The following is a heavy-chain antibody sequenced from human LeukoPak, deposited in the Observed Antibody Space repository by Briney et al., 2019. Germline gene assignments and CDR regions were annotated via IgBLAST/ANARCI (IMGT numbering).Heavy chain of an antibody. V-gene: IGHV3-9*01. Sequence: GRSLRFPCAASGFTFDDYAMPWVRQAPGKGLEWVSGISWNSGSLGYADSVKGRFTISRDNAKNSLYLQMNSLRAEDTALYYCAKDRGSSGWPNWFDPWGQGTLVTVSS. CDR1: GFTFDDYA. CDR3: AKDRGSSGWPNWFDP. J-gene: IGHJ5*02. D-gene: IGHD6-19*01. CDR2: ISWNSGSL.